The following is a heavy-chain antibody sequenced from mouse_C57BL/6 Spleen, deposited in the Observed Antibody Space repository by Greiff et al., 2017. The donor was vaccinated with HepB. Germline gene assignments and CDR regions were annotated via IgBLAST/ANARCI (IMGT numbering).Heavy chain of an antibody. V-gene: IGHV1-64*01. J-gene: IGHJ4*01. D-gene: IGHD2-3*01. CDR1: GYTFTSYW. CDR2: IHPNSGST. Sequence: QVQLQQPGAELVKPGASVKLSCKASGYTFTSYWMHWVKQRPGQGLEWIGMIHPNSGSTNYNEKFKSKATLTVDKSSSTAYMQLSSLTSEDSAVYYWASSGPLYDRGDADAMDYWGQGTSVTVSS. CDR3: ASSGPLYDRGDADAMDY.